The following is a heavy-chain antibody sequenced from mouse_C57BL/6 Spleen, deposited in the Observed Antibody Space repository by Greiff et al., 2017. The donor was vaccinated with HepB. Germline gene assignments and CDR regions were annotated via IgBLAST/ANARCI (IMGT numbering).Heavy chain of an antibody. J-gene: IGHJ4*01. CDR1: GYTFTDYY. Sequence: VQLQQSGPELVKPGASVKISCKASGYTFTDYYMNWVKQSHGKSLEWIGDINPNNGGTSYNQKFKGKATLTVDKSSSTAYMELRSLTSEDSAVYYCARRGHSYAMDYWGQGTSVTVSS. CDR3: ARRGHSYAMDY. V-gene: IGHV1-26*01. CDR2: INPNNGGT.